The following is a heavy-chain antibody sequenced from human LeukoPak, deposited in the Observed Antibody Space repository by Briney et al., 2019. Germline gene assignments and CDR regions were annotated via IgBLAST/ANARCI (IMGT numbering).Heavy chain of an antibody. CDR3: ARDRVWGAADY. D-gene: IGHD1-26*01. CDR2: TNGDGSST. CDR1: GFKFSNYW. Sequence: PGGSLRLSCAASGFKFSNYWMHWVRQAPGNGLVWVSRTNGDGSSTIYADSVKGRFTISRDNAKNTLYLQMNSLRAEDTAVYYCARDRVWGAADYWGQGTLVTVSS. J-gene: IGHJ4*02. V-gene: IGHV3-74*01.